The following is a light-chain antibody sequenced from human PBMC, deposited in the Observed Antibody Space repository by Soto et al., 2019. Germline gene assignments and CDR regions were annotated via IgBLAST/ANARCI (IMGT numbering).Light chain of an antibody. J-gene: IGKJ5*01. V-gene: IGKV3-15*01. CDR2: GAS. Sequence: EIVLTQSPGTLSLSPWERATVCGGSSQSVSSSFLAWYQQKPGQAPRLLIYGASTRATGIPARFSGSGSGTEFTLTISSLQSEDFAVYYCQQYNNWPPITFGQGTRLEIK. CDR1: QSVSSS. CDR3: QQYNNWPPIT.